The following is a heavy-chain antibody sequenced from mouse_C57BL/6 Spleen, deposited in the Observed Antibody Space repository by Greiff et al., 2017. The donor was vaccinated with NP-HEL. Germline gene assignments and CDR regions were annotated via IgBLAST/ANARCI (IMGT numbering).Heavy chain of an antibody. Sequence: QVQLQQPGAELVRPGSSVKLSCKASGYTFTSYWLDWVKQRPGQGLEWIGNIYPSDSETHYNQKFKDKATLTVDKSSSTAYMQLSSLTSEDSAVYYCAREGRAMDYWGQGTSVTVSS. CDR1: GYTFTSYW. V-gene: IGHV1-61*01. CDR3: AREGRAMDY. CDR2: IYPSDSET. J-gene: IGHJ4*01.